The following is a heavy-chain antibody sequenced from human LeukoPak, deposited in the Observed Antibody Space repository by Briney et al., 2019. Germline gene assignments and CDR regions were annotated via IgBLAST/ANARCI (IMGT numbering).Heavy chain of an antibody. Sequence: GGSLRLSCAASGFTFSNYAMSWVRQAPGKGLEWVSAITGSGGNTYYADSVKGRFTISRDNSKNTVFLQMNSLRAEDTAVYYCAKWGDYDVLTGYIVSDYWGQGTLVTVSS. J-gene: IGHJ4*02. CDR3: AKWGDYDVLTGYIVSDY. D-gene: IGHD3-9*01. CDR1: GFTFSNYA. CDR2: ITGSGGNT. V-gene: IGHV3-23*01.